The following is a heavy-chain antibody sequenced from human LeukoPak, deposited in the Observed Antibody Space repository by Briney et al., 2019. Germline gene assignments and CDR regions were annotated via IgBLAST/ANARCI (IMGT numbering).Heavy chain of an antibody. Sequence: GGSLRLSCAASGFTFSSYAMSWVRQAPGKGLEWVSTFSGISTTSYADAVKGRFTISRDNSKNTLYLQMNSLRAEDTAVYYCAKEYTGYYELEYWGQGNQVTVSS. CDR2: FSGISTT. V-gene: IGHV3-23*01. J-gene: IGHJ4*02. CDR1: GFTFSSYA. D-gene: IGHD3-9*01. CDR3: AKEYTGYYELEY.